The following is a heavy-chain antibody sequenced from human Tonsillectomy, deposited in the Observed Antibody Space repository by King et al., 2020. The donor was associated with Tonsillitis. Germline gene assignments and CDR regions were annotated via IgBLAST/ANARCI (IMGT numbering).Heavy chain of an antibody. CDR3: ARSMVRGDYFDY. CDR1: RFTFSSYG. D-gene: IGHD3-10*01. J-gene: IGHJ4*02. CDR2: IWDYGSNK. Sequence: VQLVESGGGVVQPGRSLSLSCATSRFTFSSYGIHWVPQAPGKGREWGAVIWDYGSNKYYADSVKGRFTTTRDNSKNKLYLQMKDLSAEDTAVYYCARSMVRGDYFDYWGQGTLVTVSS. V-gene: IGHV3-33*08.